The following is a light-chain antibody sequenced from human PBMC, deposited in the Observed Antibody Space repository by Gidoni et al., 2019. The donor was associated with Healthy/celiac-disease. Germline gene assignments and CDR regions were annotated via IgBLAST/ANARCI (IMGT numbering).Light chain of an antibody. V-gene: IGKV1-39*01. CDR2: AAS. J-gene: IGKJ2*01. Sequence: GDRVTITCRASQSISSYLNWYQQKPGKAPKILIYAASSLQSGVPSRFSGSGSGTDFTLTISSLQPEVFATYYCQQSYSTPYTFGQETKLEIK. CDR1: QSISSY. CDR3: QQSYSTPYT.